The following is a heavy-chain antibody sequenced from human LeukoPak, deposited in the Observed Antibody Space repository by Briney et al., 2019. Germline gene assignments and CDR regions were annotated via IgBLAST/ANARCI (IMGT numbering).Heavy chain of an antibody. CDR3: ARAVVVTAYDF. CDR2: INHSGST. D-gene: IGHD2-21*02. CDR1: GGSFSGYY. J-gene: IGHJ4*02. V-gene: IGHV4-34*01. Sequence: PSESLSLTCAVYGGSFSGYYWSWIRQPPGKGLEWIGEINHSGSTNYNPSLKSRVTISVDTSKNQFSLKLSSVTAADTAVYYCARAVVVTAYDFWGQGTLVTVYS.